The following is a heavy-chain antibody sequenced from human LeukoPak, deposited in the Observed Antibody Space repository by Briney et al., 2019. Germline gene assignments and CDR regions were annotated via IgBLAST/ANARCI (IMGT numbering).Heavy chain of an antibody. V-gene: IGHV4-30-2*01. CDR2: IYHSGST. CDR1: GGSISSGGYY. D-gene: IGHD3-22*01. J-gene: IGHJ3*02. CDR3: ARVYDRDAFDI. Sequence: PSETLSLTCTVSGGSISSGGYYWSWIRQPPGKGLEWIGYIYHSGSTYYNPSLKSRVTISVDRSKNQFSLKLSSVTAADTAVYYCARVYDRDAFDIWGQGTMVTVSS.